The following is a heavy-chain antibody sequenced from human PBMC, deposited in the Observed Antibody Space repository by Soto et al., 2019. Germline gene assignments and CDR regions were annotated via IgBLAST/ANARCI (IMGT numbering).Heavy chain of an antibody. V-gene: IGHV3-23*01. CDR1: GFTFSTYA. D-gene: IGHD2-21*01. Sequence: GGSLRLSCAASGFTFSTYAMSWVRQVPGKRPEWVSGISASGGTYYADSVKGRLTISRDNAKNTLFLQMKSLRAEDTAVYYCAKEKGEIGIPLFEYWGQGTLVTVSS. J-gene: IGHJ4*02. CDR3: AKEKGEIGIPLFEY. CDR2: ISASGGT.